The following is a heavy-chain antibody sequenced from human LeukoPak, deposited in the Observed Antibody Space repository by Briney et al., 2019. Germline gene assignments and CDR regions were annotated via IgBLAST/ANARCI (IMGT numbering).Heavy chain of an antibody. J-gene: IGHJ4*02. Sequence: GGSLRLSCAASGFTFSSYAMNWVRQAPGKGLEWASAISGSGDSTDYADSVKGRFPISRDNSKNTLYLQMNSLRAEDTAIYYCAKSRVSYWVPEFDYWGQGTLVTVSS. CDR1: GFTFSSYA. CDR2: ISGSGDST. V-gene: IGHV3-23*01. CDR3: AKSRVSYWVPEFDY. D-gene: IGHD1-26*01.